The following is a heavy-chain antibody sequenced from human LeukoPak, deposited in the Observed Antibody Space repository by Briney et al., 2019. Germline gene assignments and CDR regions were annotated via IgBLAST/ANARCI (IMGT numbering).Heavy chain of an antibody. D-gene: IGHD3-22*01. Sequence: SETLSLTCIVSGVSISGYYWSWIRQPAGRGLEWIGRMHTSGSTNYNPSLKSRVTMSVDTSKNQFSLKLSSVTAADTAVYYCARDQYYYDSSGYSLFDYWGQGTLVTVSS. CDR1: GVSISGYY. J-gene: IGHJ4*02. V-gene: IGHV4-4*07. CDR3: ARDQYYYDSSGYSLFDY. CDR2: MHTSGST.